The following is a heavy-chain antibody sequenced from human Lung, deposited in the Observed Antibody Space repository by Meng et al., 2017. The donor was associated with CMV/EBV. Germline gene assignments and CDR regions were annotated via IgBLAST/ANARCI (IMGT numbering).Heavy chain of an antibody. CDR3: ARVGAYCGGDCYHPR. J-gene: IGHJ4*02. V-gene: IGHV4-4*02. CDR2: IYHSGST. Sequence: VQLLVSDPGLVKASGTLSLTCAVAGGSLSSINWWSWLRQPPGKGLEWIGEIYHSGSTNYNPSLKSRVTISVDESKTQFSLRLSSVTAADTAVYYCARVGAYCGGDCYHPRWGQGTLVTVSS. CDR1: GGSLSSINW. D-gene: IGHD2-21*02.